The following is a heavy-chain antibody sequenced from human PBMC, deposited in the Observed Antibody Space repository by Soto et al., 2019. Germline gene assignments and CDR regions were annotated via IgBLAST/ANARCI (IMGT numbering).Heavy chain of an antibody. CDR3: ARAAYDILTGYILDYYYYYVMAV. CDR2: IWYDGSNK. J-gene: IGHJ6*02. V-gene: IGHV3-33*01. Sequence: PGGSLRLSCAASGFTFSSYGMHWVRQAPGKGLEWVAVIWYDGSNKYYADSVKGRFTISRDNSKNTLYLQMNSLRAEDTAVYYCARAAYDILTGYILDYYYYYVMAVWGQGTTVTVSS. D-gene: IGHD3-9*01. CDR1: GFTFSSYG.